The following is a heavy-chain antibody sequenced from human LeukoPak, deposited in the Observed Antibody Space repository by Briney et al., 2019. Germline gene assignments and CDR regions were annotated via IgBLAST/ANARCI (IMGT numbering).Heavy chain of an antibody. D-gene: IGHD3-22*01. CDR1: GGSFSGYY. CDR2: INHSGST. V-gene: IGHV4-34*01. CDR3: ATYDSSGYYRYFDY. Sequence: SETLSLTCAVYGGSFSGYYWSWIRQPPGKGLEWIGEINHSGSTSYNPSLKSRVTISVDTSKNQFSLKLSSVTAADTAVYYCATYDSSGYYRYFDYWGQGTLVTVSS. J-gene: IGHJ4*02.